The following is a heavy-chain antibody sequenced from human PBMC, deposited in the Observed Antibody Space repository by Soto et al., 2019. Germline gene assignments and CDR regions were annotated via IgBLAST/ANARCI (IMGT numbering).Heavy chain of an antibody. V-gene: IGHV1-2*04. CDR1: GGTFSSYA. D-gene: IGHD5-18*01. CDR2: IIPNSGST. CDR3: ARGGYSYGHYYYYGMDV. Sequence: ASVKVSCKASGGTFSSYAISWVRQAPGQGLEWMGWIIPNSGSTNYAQKFQGWVTMTRDTSISTAYMELSRLRSDDTAVYYCARGGYSYGHYYYYGMDVWGQGTTVTVSS. J-gene: IGHJ6*02.